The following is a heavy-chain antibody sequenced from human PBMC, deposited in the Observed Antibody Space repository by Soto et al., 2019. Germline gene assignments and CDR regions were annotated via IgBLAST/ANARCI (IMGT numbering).Heavy chain of an antibody. CDR3: AEVGPPDCSGGSCYSGY. CDR1: GYTFTSYG. CDR2: VSAYNGNT. V-gene: IGHV1-18*01. J-gene: IGHJ4*02. Sequence: ASVKVSCKASGYTFTSYGISWVRQAPGQGLEWMGWVSAYNGNTNYAQKLQGRVTMTTDTSTSTAYMELRSLRSDDTAVYYCAEVGPPDCSGGSCYSGYWGQGTLVTVSS. D-gene: IGHD2-15*01.